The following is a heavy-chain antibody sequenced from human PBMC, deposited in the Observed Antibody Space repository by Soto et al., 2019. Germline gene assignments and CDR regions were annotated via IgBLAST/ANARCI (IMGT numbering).Heavy chain of an antibody. CDR3: AKRDANYDFWSGYYPMDV. CDR2: IKQDGSEK. D-gene: IGHD3-3*01. CDR1: GCTFSNYW. Sequence: EVQLVESGGGLVQPGRSLRLSCEASGCTFSNYWMSWVRQAPGKGLEWVANIKQDGSEKYYVDSVKGRFTISRDNAKNSLYLEMNSLRAEDTAVYYCAKRDANYDFWSGYYPMDVWGQGTTVTVSS. J-gene: IGHJ6*02. V-gene: IGHV3-7*05.